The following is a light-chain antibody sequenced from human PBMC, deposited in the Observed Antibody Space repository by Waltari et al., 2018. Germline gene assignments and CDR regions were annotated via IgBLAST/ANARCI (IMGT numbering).Light chain of an antibody. Sequence: DIQMTQSPSTLSASIGDRVTITCRASQSLSNWLAWYQQKPGKAPKLLIYGASSVESGVPSRFSGSGSGTEFTLTISSLQPDDFATYYCQQYNTYSRTFGQGTTVEVK. CDR3: QQYNTYSRT. CDR2: GAS. CDR1: QSLSNW. J-gene: IGKJ1*01. V-gene: IGKV1-5*01.